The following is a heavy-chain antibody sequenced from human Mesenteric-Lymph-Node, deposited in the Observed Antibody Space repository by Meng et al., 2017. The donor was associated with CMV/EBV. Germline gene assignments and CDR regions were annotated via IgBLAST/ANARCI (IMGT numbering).Heavy chain of an antibody. D-gene: IGHD1-1*01. Sequence: SETLSLTCAVYGGSFSGYYWSWIRQPPGKGLEWIGEINHSGSTNYNPSLKSRVTISVDTSKNQFSLKLSSVTAADTAVYYCVRGWNDGSWFDPWGQGTLVTVSS. CDR3: VRGWNDGSWFDP. V-gene: IGHV4-34*01. CDR1: GGSFSGYY. J-gene: IGHJ5*02. CDR2: INHSGST.